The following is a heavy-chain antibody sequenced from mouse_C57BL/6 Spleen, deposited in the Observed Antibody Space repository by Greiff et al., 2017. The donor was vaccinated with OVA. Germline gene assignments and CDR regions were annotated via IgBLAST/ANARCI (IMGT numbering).Heavy chain of an antibody. CDR3: ARHGGYGSSHWYFDV. V-gene: IGHV2-6-1*01. D-gene: IGHD1-1*01. CDR2: IWSDGST. Sequence: QVQLKESGPGLVAPSQSLSITCTVSGFSLTSYGVHWVRQPPGKGLEWLVVIWSDGSTTYNSALKSRLSISKDNSKSQVFLKMNSLQTDDTAMYYCARHGGYGSSHWYFDVWGTGTTVTVSS. J-gene: IGHJ1*03. CDR1: GFSLTSYG.